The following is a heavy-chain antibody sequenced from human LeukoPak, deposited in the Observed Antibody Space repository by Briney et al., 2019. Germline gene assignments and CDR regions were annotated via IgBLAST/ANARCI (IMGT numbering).Heavy chain of an antibody. D-gene: IGHD5-18*01. CDR3: ARGRLQLWSFPLPYNHYAIDV. V-gene: IGHV4-34*01. Sequence: SETLSLICAVSGESFSGYFWTWIRQPPGKGLEWIGESNLFGSPDYNPSLKSRVTISVDTSKKQFSLNVRSVTDADTAVYFCARGRLQLWSFPLPYNHYAIDVWGQGTTVTVSS. CDR1: GESFSGYF. CDR2: SNLFGSP. J-gene: IGHJ6*02.